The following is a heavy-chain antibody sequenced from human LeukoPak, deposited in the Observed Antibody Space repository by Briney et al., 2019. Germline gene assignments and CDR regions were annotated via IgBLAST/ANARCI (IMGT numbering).Heavy chain of an antibody. CDR2: ISYDGSNK. Sequence: GGSLRLSCAASGFTFSSYAMHWVRQAPGKGLEWVAVISYDGSNKYYADSVKGRFTISRDNSKNTLYLQMNSLRAEDTAVYYCARTSYSRIYYGMDVWGQGTTVTVSS. CDR3: ARTSYSRIYYGMDV. J-gene: IGHJ6*02. CDR1: GFTFSSYA. D-gene: IGHD2-15*01. V-gene: IGHV3-30*04.